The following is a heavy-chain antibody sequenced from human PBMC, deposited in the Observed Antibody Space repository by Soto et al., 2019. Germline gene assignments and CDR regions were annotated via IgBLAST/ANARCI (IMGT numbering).Heavy chain of an antibody. Sequence: SVKVSCKAAGGTFSSYAISWVRQAPGQGLEWMGGIIPIFGTANYAQKFQGRVTITADESTSTAYMELSSLRSEDTAVYYCARVLRDSSGYYPHGRAFDICGHGTMVTVS. CDR2: IIPIFGTA. CDR3: ARVLRDSSGYYPHGRAFDI. CDR1: GGTFSSYA. V-gene: IGHV1-69*13. J-gene: IGHJ3*02. D-gene: IGHD3-22*01.